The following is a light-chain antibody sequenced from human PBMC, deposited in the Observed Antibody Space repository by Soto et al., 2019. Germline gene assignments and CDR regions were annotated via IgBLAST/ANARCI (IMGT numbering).Light chain of an antibody. Sequence: DVVMTQSPLSLPVTLGQPASISCRSNQSLVHSDGIAYFSWFQQRPGRSPRRLIYKVSTRDSGVPARFSGSGSGTDFALKISRVEAEDVGVYYCMQGTHWPITFGQWTRLEIK. V-gene: IGKV2-30*02. CDR2: KVS. CDR3: MQGTHWPIT. J-gene: IGKJ5*01. CDR1: QSLVHSDGIAY.